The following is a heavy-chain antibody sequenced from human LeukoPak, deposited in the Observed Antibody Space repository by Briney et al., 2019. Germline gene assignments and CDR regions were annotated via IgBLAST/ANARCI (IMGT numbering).Heavy chain of an antibody. D-gene: IGHD1-1*01. CDR1: GFTFSDYY. V-gene: IGHV3-11*04. CDR2: ISSSGSTI. J-gene: IGHJ4*02. CDR3: ARNDPHMYYFDY. Sequence: PAGSLRLSCAASGFTFSDYYMSWIRQAPGKGLEWVSYISSSGSTIYYADSVKGRFTTSRDNAKNSLYLQMNSLRAEDTAVYYCARNDPHMYYFDYWGQGTLVTVSS.